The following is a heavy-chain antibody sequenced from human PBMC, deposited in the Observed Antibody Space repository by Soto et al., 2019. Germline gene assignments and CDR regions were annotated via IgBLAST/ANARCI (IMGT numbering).Heavy chain of an antibody. Sequence: EVQLVESGGGLVQPGGSLRLSCAASGFTFSRYWMTWVRQAPGKGLEWVANINQDGSEKYYVDSVRGRFTISRDNAKNSLYVQMNSLRAEDTAVYYCARAIGDFNLFDYWGQGTLVTVSS. J-gene: IGHJ4*02. CDR3: ARAIGDFNLFDY. CDR1: GFTFSRYW. V-gene: IGHV3-7*01. D-gene: IGHD4-17*01. CDR2: INQDGSEK.